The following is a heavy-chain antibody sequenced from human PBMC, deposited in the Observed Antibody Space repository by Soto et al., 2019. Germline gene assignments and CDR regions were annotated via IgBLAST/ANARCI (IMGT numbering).Heavy chain of an antibody. Sequence: EVQLVESGGGLVKPGGSLRLSCAASGFTFSNAWMNWVRQAPGKGLEWVGRIKSKTDGGTTDYAAPVKGRFTISRDDSKTTLSLQMNSLKTEGTAVYYCTTDSIAAAETKYYYYCYGMEVWGQGNTVTVSS. CDR1: GFTFSNAW. V-gene: IGHV3-15*07. D-gene: IGHD6-13*01. CDR2: IKSKTDGGTT. CDR3: TTDSIAAAETKYYYYCYGMEV. J-gene: IGHJ6*02.